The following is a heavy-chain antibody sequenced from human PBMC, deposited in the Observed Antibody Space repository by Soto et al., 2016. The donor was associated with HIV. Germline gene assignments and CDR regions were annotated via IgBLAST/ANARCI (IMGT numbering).Heavy chain of an antibody. CDR1: GYTLTELS. D-gene: IGHD3-22*01. J-gene: IGHJ1*01. Sequence: QVLLVQSGAEVKKPGASVKVSCKVSGYTLTELSMHWVRQAPGKGLEWMGWINPKSGGTNYAKKFQGRVTMTRDTSISTAYMELSRLRSDDTAVYYCARESETYYYDSSGYEGKYFQHWGQGTLVTVSS. CDR3: ARESETYYYDSSGYEGKYFQH. CDR2: INPKSGGT. V-gene: IGHV1-2*02.